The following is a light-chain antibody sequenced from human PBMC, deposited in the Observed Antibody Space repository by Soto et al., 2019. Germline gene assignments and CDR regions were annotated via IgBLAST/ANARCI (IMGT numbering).Light chain of an antibody. CDR3: QSYDSSLSGCKV. J-gene: IGLJ1*01. Sequence: QSVLTQPPSVSGAPGQRVTISCTGSSSNIGAGYDVHWYQQLPGTAPKLLIYGNSNRPSGVPDRFSGSKSDTSASLAITGLQAEDEADYYCQSYDSSLSGCKVFGTGTKLTVL. CDR2: GNS. V-gene: IGLV1-40*01. CDR1: SSNIGAGYD.